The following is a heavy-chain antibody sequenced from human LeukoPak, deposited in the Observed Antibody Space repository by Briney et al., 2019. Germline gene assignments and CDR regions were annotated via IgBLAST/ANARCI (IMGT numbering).Heavy chain of an antibody. Sequence: PSETLSLTCTVSDGSISSSSYYWGWIRQPPGKGLEWIGSIYYSGSTYYNPSLKSRVTISVDTSKNQFSLKLSSVTAADTAVYYCARAKDYGSRSPVYYFDYWGQGTLVTVSS. CDR1: DGSISSSSYY. CDR3: ARAKDYGSRSPVYYFDY. V-gene: IGHV4-39*07. J-gene: IGHJ4*02. CDR2: IYYSGST. D-gene: IGHD3-10*01.